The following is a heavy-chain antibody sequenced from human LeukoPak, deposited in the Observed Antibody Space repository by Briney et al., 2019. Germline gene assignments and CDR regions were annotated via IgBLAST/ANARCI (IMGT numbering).Heavy chain of an antibody. CDR1: GGSISSSSYY. Sequence: SETLSLTCTVSGGSISSSSYYWGWIRQPPGKGLEWIGSIYYSGSTYYNPSLKSRVTISVDTSKNQFSLELNSVTPADTAVYYCARGGNYWPQWWFDPWGRGTLVSVSS. CDR2: IYYSGST. CDR3: ARGGNYWPQWWFDP. D-gene: IGHD1-26*01. J-gene: IGHJ5*02. V-gene: IGHV4-39*07.